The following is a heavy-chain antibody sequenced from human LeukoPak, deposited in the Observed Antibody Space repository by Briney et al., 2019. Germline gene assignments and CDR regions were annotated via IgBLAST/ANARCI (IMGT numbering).Heavy chain of an antibody. CDR2: IKQDGSEK. J-gene: IGHJ6*02. CDR1: GFTFSSYW. CDR3: ARDYRIYYYYYGMDV. Sequence: GGSLRLSCAASGFTFSSYWMSWVRQAPGKGLEWVANIKQDGSEKYYVDSVKGRFTISRDNAKNSLYLQMSSLRAEDTAVYYCARDYRIYYYYYGMDVWGQGTTVTVSS. V-gene: IGHV3-7*03. D-gene: IGHD4-11*01.